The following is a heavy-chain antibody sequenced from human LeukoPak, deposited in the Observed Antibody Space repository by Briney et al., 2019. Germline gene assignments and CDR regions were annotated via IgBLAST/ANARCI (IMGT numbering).Heavy chain of an antibody. J-gene: IGHJ4*02. D-gene: IGHD6-19*01. Sequence: GGSLRLSCAASGFTLSTYWMSWVRQAPGKGLEWVANIKQDGSRKYYVDSVKGRFTISRDNAKNSVSLQMNSLRAEDTAVYYCARETPDSSGWDWGQGTLVTVSS. CDR2: IKQDGSRK. V-gene: IGHV3-7*01. CDR1: GFTLSTYW. CDR3: ARETPDSSGWD.